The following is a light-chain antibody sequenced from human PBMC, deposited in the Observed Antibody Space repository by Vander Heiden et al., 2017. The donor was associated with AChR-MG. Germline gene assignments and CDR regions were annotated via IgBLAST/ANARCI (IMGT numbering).Light chain of an antibody. CDR1: SSDVGGYNY. CDR3: CSYAGSSYVV. Sequence: QSALTQPRPVSGSPGQSVTISCTGTSSDVGGYNYVSWYQQHPGKAPKLMVYDVSKRPSGVPDRFSGSKSCNTASLTISGLQAEDEADYYCCSYAGSSYVVFGGGTKLTVL. CDR2: DVS. J-gene: IGLJ2*01. V-gene: IGLV2-11*01.